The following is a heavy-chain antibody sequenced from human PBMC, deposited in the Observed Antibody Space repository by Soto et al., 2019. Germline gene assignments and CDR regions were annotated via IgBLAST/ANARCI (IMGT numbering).Heavy chain of an antibody. CDR2: ISGSGDGT. CDR3: AGPGYSSQDY. CDR1: GFTFSSFA. D-gene: IGHD5-18*01. V-gene: IGHV3-23*01. Sequence: GGSLRLSCAASGFTFSSFALSWVRQAPGKGLEWVSAISGSGDGTDYAASVKGRFTISRDNSKNTLYLQMNSLRAEDKAVYYCAGPGYSSQDYWGQGALVTVSS. J-gene: IGHJ4*02.